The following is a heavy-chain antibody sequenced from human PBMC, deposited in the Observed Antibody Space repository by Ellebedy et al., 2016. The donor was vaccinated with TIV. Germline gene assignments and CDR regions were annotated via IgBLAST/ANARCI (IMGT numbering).Heavy chain of an antibody. Sequence: MPSETLSLTCSVSGGSIRNYYWSWIRQPPGKGLEWIGNIYHTGSTNYNPSLKSRVTILVDTSKNQFSLKLNSVTAADTAVYFCARRGDYDDRHFDLWGRGTLVSVSS. J-gene: IGHJ2*01. CDR2: IYHTGST. D-gene: IGHD4-17*01. CDR3: ARRGDYDDRHFDL. V-gene: IGHV4-59*01. CDR1: GGSIRNYY.